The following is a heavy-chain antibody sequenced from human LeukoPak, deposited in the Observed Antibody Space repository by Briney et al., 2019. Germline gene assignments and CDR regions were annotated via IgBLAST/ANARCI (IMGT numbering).Heavy chain of an antibody. CDR2: IRSDGSNK. CDR1: GFTFSSYG. Sequence: PGGSLRLSCAASGFTFSSYGMHWVRQAPGKGLEWVAFIRSDGSNKYYADSVKGRFTISRDNSKNTLYLQMYSLRAEDTAVYYCAKVGKTENYYGSGRFSYYYYMDVWGKGTTVTISS. D-gene: IGHD3-10*01. CDR3: AKVGKTENYYGSGRFSYYYYMDV. J-gene: IGHJ6*03. V-gene: IGHV3-30*02.